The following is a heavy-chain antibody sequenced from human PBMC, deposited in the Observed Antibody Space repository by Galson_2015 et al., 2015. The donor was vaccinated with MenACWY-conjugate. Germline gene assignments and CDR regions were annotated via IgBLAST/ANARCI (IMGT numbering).Heavy chain of an antibody. CDR1: GFTFSNYG. D-gene: IGHD6-25*01. CDR3: ARSDGPMAARTFDC. V-gene: IGHV3-23*01. CDR2: ISYSGASI. Sequence: SLRLSCAASGFTFSNYGMSWVRQAPGKGLEWVSGISYSGASIYYADSVKGRFTISRDNSKNTVYLQMNSLRAEDTAVYYCARSDGPMAARTFDCRGQGTLVTVSS. J-gene: IGHJ4*02.